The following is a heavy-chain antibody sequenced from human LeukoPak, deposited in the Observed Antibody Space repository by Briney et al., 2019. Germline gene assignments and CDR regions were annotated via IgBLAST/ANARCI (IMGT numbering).Heavy chain of an antibody. J-gene: IGHJ3*02. CDR3: ARGVWFGSASDI. D-gene: IGHD3-10*01. V-gene: IGHV4-4*08. Sequence: SETLSLTCTVSGGSISSYYWSWIRQPPGKGLEWIGRMYTSGSTNYNPSLKSRVTISVDTSKNQFSLKLSFVTAADTAVYYCARGVWFGSASDIWGQGTMVTVSS. CDR1: GGSISSYY. CDR2: MYTSGST.